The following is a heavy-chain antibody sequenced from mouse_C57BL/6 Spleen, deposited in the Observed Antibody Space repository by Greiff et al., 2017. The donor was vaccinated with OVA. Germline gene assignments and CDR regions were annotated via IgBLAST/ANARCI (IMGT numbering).Heavy chain of an antibody. CDR1: GYTFTSYW. Sequence: QVHVKQPGAELVKPGASVKLSCKASGYTFTSYWMHWVKQRPGRGLEWIGRIDPNSGGTKYNEKLKSKATLTVDKPSSTAYMQLSSLTSEDSAVYYCARGYYGSSPYFDYWGQGTTLTVSS. J-gene: IGHJ2*01. V-gene: IGHV1-72*01. CDR2: IDPNSGGT. D-gene: IGHD1-1*01. CDR3: ARGYYGSSPYFDY.